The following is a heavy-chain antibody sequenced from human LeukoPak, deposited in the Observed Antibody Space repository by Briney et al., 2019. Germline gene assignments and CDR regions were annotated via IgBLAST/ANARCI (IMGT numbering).Heavy chain of an antibody. Sequence: ASVKVSCKASGYTFTSYGISWVRQAPGQGLEWMGWISAYNGNTNYAQKLQGRVTMTTDTSTSTAYMELRSLRPDDTAVYYCARARFREFDFDYWGQGTLVTVSS. CDR3: ARARFREFDFDY. CDR2: ISAYNGNT. D-gene: IGHD3-10*01. V-gene: IGHV1-18*01. J-gene: IGHJ4*02. CDR1: GYTFTSYG.